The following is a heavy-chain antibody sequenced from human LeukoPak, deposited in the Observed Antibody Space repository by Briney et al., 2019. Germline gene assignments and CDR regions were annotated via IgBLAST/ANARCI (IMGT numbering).Heavy chain of an antibody. CDR3: ARVVVIADPFDY. D-gene: IGHD2-21*01. J-gene: IGHJ4*02. CDR2: INPNSGGT. CDR1: GYTFTGYY. V-gene: IGHV1-2*02. Sequence: AASVKVSCKASGYTFTGYYMHWVRQAPGQGLEWMGWINPNSGGTNYAQKFQGRVTMTRDTSISTAYMELSRLRSDDTAVYYCARVVVIADPFDYWGQGTLVTVSS.